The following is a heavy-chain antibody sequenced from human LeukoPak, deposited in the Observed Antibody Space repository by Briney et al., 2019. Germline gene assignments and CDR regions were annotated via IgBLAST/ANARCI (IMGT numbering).Heavy chain of an antibody. J-gene: IGHJ4*02. D-gene: IGHD4-17*01. V-gene: IGHV3-21*01. CDR1: GITFSGYT. CDR3: ARATGQLDY. CDR2: ISSSSTYI. Sequence: GGSLRLSCATSGITFSGYTMNWVRQAPGKGLEWVSSISSSSTYIYYADSVRGRFTISRDNAKNSLYLQMNSLRDEDTAVYYCARATGQLDYWGQGTLVTVSS.